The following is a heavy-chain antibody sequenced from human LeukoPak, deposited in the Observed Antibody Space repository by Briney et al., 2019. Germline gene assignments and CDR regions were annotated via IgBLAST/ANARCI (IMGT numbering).Heavy chain of an antibody. D-gene: IGHD2-21*01. CDR1: GYTFTGYY. V-gene: IGHV1-2*02. CDR2: INPNSGGT. J-gene: IGHJ3*02. CDR3: AIEVVVIAKDAFDI. Sequence: ASVKVSCKASGYTFTGYYMHWVRQAPGQGLEWMGWINPNSGGTNYAQKFQGRVTMTRDTSISTAYMELSRLRSDDTAVYYCAIEVVVIAKDAFDIWGQGTMVTVSS.